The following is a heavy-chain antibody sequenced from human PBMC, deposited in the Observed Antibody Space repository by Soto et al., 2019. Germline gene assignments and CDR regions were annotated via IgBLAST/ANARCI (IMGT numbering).Heavy chain of an antibody. CDR1: GFTFSSYA. CDR2: ISYDGSNK. CDR3: ARETDYYDSSGYLLGNLDY. D-gene: IGHD3-22*01. J-gene: IGHJ4*02. V-gene: IGHV3-30-3*01. Sequence: QVQLVESGGGVVQPGRSLRLSCAASGFTFSSYAMHWVRQAPGKGLEWVAVISYDGSNKYYADSVKGRFTISRDNSKNTLYLQMNSLRAEDTAVYYCARETDYYDSSGYLLGNLDYWGQGTLVTVSS.